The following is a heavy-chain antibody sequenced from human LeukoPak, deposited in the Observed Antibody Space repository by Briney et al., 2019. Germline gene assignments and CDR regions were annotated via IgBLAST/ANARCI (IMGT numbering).Heavy chain of an antibody. D-gene: IGHD2-8*01. CDR1: GGSISSGGYY. V-gene: IGHV4-31*03. CDR2: IYYSGST. Sequence: SETLSLTCTVSGGSISSGGYYWSWICQHPGTGLEWIGYIYYSGSTYYNPSLKSRVTISVDTSKNQFSLKLSSVTAADTAVYYCARDSGEDIVLMVYASGSSYNSYYFDYWGQGTLVTVS. CDR3: ARDSGEDIVLMVYASGSSYNSYYFDY. J-gene: IGHJ4*02.